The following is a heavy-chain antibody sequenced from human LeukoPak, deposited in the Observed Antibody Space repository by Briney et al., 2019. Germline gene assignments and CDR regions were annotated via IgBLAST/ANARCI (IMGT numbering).Heavy chain of an antibody. D-gene: IGHD5-18*01. CDR3: ARADGYSSWFVH. Sequence: GGSLILSCAASGFTVRSNYMSWVRQAPGKGLEWVSVMYSGDSTYYDDSVKGRFTISRDNSKNTLDLQMNSLRAEDTAVYYCARADGYSSWFVHWGQGTLVTVSS. V-gene: IGHV3-53*01. CDR1: GFTVRSNY. CDR2: MYSGDST. J-gene: IGHJ5*02.